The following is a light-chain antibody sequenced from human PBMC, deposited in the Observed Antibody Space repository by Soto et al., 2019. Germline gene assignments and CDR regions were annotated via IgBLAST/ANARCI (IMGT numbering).Light chain of an antibody. Sequence: EILLTQSPATLSVSPGDRATLSCRASQTVSSNLAWYQQKPGQSPRLLIYGSSTRATGIPARFSGSGSGTDFTLTISRLEPEDFAVYYCRQYGSSSLTFGGGTKVDIK. CDR2: GSS. J-gene: IGKJ4*01. CDR1: QTVSSN. V-gene: IGKV3-15*01. CDR3: RQYGSSSLT.